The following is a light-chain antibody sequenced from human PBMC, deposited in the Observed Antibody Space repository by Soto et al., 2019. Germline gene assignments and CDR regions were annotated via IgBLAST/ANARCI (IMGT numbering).Light chain of an antibody. V-gene: IGKV1-33*01. CDR3: QQFHSLPYT. CDR2: DAS. CDR1: EDIANH. Sequence: DTQMTQSPHSLSASVGDRVTIACQANEDIANHLNWYRQRPRKAPDLLIYDASNLEPGVPSRFSGAGSGTDFTFTISGLLPEDFATYYCQQFHSLPYTFGQGTKLEI. J-gene: IGKJ2*01.